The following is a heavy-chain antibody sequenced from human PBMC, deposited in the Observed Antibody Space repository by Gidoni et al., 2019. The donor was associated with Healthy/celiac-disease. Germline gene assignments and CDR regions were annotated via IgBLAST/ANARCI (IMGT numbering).Heavy chain of an antibody. CDR3: AREGGVGGSYAGGAFDI. D-gene: IGHD1-26*01. CDR1: GFTVSSNY. V-gene: IGHV3-66*01. CDR2: IYSGGST. Sequence: EVQLVESGGGLVQPGGSLRLSCAASGFTVSSNYMSWVRQAPGKGLDWVAVIYSGGSTYYADSVKGRFTISRDNSKNTLYLQMNSLRAEDTAVYYCAREGGVGGSYAGGAFDIWGQGTMVTVSS. J-gene: IGHJ3*02.